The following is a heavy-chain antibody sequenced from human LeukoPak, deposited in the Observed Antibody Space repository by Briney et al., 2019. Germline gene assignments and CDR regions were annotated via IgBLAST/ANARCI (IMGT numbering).Heavy chain of an antibody. V-gene: IGHV4-61*05. J-gene: IGHJ6*03. CDR1: GGSISSSSYY. D-gene: IGHD3-22*01. CDR2: IYYSGST. Sequence: SETLSLTCTVSGGSISSSSYYWGWIRQPPGKGLEWIGYIYYSGSTNYNPSLKSRVTISVDTSKNQFSLKLSSVTAADTAVYYCARVTENYYDSSPESYYYYMDVWGKGTTVTISS. CDR3: ARVTENYYDSSPESYYYYMDV.